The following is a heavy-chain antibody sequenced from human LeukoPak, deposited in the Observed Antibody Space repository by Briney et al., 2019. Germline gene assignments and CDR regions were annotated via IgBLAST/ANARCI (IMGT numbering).Heavy chain of an antibody. Sequence: SETLSLTCTVSGDSITSYYWSWIRQPPGKGLEWIGYIYNSGTTNYNPSLKSRVTISIDTSNNQFSLKLSSVTAADTAVYYCARLPGISVTGKAIDYWGQGTLVTVSS. CDR1: GDSITSYY. D-gene: IGHD6-19*01. CDR2: IYNSGTT. J-gene: IGHJ4*02. V-gene: IGHV4-59*01. CDR3: ARLPGISVTGKAIDY.